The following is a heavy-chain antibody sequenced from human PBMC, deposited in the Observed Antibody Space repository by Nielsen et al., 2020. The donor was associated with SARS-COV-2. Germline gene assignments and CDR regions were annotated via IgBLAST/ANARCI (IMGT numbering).Heavy chain of an antibody. CDR2: IYSSGST. J-gene: IGHJ5*02. D-gene: IGHD3-22*01. V-gene: IGHV4-61*01. Sequence: SETLSLTCIVSGGSISTGSYYWSWIRQPPGKGLEWIGYIYSSGSTNYNPSLKSRVSISVDTSENQISLNLSSVTAADTAVYYCARGLADDISGYPLGSWGQGTLVTVSS. CDR3: ARGLADDISGYPLGS. CDR1: GGSISTGSYY.